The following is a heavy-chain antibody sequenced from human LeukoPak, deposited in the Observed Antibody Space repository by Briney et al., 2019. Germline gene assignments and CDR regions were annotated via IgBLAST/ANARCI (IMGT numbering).Heavy chain of an antibody. CDR2: INPSGGST. V-gene: IGHV1-46*01. D-gene: IGHD3-10*01. Sequence: ASVKVSCKASGHTFTSYYMHCVRQAPGQGLEWMEIINPSGGSTSYAQKFQGRVTMTRDTSTSTVYMELSSLRSEDTAVYYCAREASTTYYYGSGRKNWFDPWGQGTLVTVSS. CDR3: AREASTTYYYGSGRKNWFDP. J-gene: IGHJ5*02. CDR1: GHTFTSYY.